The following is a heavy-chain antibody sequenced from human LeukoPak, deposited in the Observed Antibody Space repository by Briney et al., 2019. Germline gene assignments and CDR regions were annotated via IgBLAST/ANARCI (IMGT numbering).Heavy chain of an antibody. Sequence: EGSLRLSCAASGFPFSAYWRHWVRQAPGKGLVWISHINNDGSNTTYADSVKGRLTASRDNAKSTVHLQLNSLRVEDTAVYDCVRGADWSGYMTPSVDVWGKGTTVTVSS. CDR2: INNDGSNT. J-gene: IGHJ6*04. V-gene: IGHV3-74*01. CDR1: GFPFSAYW. D-gene: IGHD3-3*01. CDR3: VRGADWSGYMTPSVDV.